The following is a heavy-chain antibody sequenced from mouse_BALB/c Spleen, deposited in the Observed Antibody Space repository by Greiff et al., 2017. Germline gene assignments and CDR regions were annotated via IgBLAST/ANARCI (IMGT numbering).Heavy chain of an antibody. V-gene: IGHV1S56*01. D-gene: IGHD2-1*01. CDR2: IYPGNVNT. J-gene: IGHJ1*01. CDR1: GYTFTSYY. CDR3: ARSRAGNYVYWYFDV. Sequence: VKLVESGPELVKPGASVRISCKASGYTFTSYYIHWVKQRPGQGLEWIGWIYPGNVNTKYNEKFKGKATLTADKSSSTAYMQLSSLTSEDSAVYFCARSRAGNYVYWYFDVWGAGTTVTVSS.